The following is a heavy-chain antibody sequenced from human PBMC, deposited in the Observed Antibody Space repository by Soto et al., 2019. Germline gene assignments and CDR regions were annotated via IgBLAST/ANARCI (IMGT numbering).Heavy chain of an antibody. J-gene: IGHJ6*02. D-gene: IGHD1-1*01. CDR2: INPNSGGT. Sequence: QVQLVQSGAEVKKPGASVKVSCKASGYTFTGYYMHWVRQAPGQGLEWMGWINPNSGGTNYAQKFQGWVTMTRDTSISRAYMELSRLRSDDTAVYYCARTGTPGYYYYYGMDVWGQGTTVTVSS. CDR3: ARTGTPGYYYYYGMDV. CDR1: GYTFTGYY. V-gene: IGHV1-2*04.